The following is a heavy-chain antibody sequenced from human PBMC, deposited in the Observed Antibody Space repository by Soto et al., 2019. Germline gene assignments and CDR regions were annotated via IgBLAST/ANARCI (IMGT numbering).Heavy chain of an antibody. V-gene: IGHV3-23*01. CDR1: GFTFSSYV. CDR2: ISGSGGTT. Sequence: PGGSLRLSCAASGFTFSSYVMTWVRQAPGKGLEWVSGISGSGGTTYYADSVKGRFTISRDNSKNTLYLQMNSLRAEDTAVYYCAKQTRAQGEYYYYGMDAWGQGTTVTVSS. J-gene: IGHJ6*02. CDR3: AKQTRAQGEYYYYGMDA.